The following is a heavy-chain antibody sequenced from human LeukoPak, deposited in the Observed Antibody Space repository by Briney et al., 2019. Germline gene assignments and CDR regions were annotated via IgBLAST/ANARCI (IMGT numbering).Heavy chain of an antibody. V-gene: IGHV3-48*02. Sequence: GGSLRLSCAASGFTFSSYSMTWVRQAPGKGLEGVSYISSSSTIYYVDAVKGRFTISRDNAKNSLYLQMNSLRDEDTAVYYCARYQQQGYCSSTSCYYYYGMDVWGQGTTVTVSS. CDR1: GFTFSSYS. J-gene: IGHJ6*02. CDR3: ARYQQQGYCSSTSCYYYYGMDV. CDR2: ISSSSTI. D-gene: IGHD2-2*01.